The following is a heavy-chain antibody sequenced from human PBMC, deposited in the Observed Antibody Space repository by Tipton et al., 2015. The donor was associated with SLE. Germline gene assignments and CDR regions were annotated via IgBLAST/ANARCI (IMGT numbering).Heavy chain of an antibody. CDR1: GGSISSGSYF. D-gene: IGHD2-15*01. CDR2: IFTSGST. CDR3: AREKVAPSGLSYFDY. V-gene: IGHV4-61*09. J-gene: IGHJ4*02. Sequence: TLSLTCTVSGGSISSGSYFWTWVRAPAGKGLEWVGHIFTSGSTNYNPSLKSRVTISLDMSKNQFSLKLSSAAAADTAMYCCAREKVAPSGLSYFDYWGQGTLVTVSS.